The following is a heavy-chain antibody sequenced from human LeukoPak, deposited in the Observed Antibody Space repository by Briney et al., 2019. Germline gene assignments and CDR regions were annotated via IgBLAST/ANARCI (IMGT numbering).Heavy chain of an antibody. J-gene: IGHJ4*02. V-gene: IGHV3-33*01. Sequence: GRSLRLSCAASGFTFRSYGMHWVRQAPGKGLQWVAVIWYDGSNKYYADSVKGRFTISRDNSKNTLSLQMNSLRAEDTAVYYCARELPPLEKYYFDYWGQGTLVTVSS. CDR3: ARELPPLEKYYFDY. CDR1: GFTFRSYG. CDR2: IWYDGSNK. D-gene: IGHD3-3*01.